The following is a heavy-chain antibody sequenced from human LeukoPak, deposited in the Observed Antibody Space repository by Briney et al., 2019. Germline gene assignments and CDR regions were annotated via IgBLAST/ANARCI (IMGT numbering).Heavy chain of an antibody. V-gene: IGHV3-13*04. J-gene: IGHJ6*02. CDR1: GFTFRSYD. Sequence: GGSLRLSCVASGFTFRSYDMFWVRQPTGKGLEWVSGIGTAGDTNYADSVKGRFTISRENAKNSLYLQMNSLRAGDTAVYYCARGSSYDILSRYYGMDVWGQGTTVTVTS. D-gene: IGHD3-9*01. CDR3: ARGSSYDILSRYYGMDV. CDR2: IGTAGDT.